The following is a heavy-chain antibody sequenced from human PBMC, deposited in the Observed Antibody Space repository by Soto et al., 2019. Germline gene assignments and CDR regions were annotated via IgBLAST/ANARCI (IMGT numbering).Heavy chain of an antibody. Sequence: GASVKVSCKASGYTFSTYFIHWVRQAPGQGLEWLGIINPSGGRTSYAQKFQGRVTMTRDTSTSTVYMELNSLRSEDTAVYFCARVPSGYDNVFDYWGQGTLVTVSS. CDR2: INPSGGRT. V-gene: IGHV1-46*03. CDR3: ARVPSGYDNVFDY. D-gene: IGHD5-12*01. CDR1: GYTFSTYF. J-gene: IGHJ4*02.